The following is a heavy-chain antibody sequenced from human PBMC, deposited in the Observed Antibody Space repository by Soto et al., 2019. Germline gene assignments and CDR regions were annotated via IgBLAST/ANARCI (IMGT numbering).Heavy chain of an antibody. Sequence: EVQLVESGGGLVQPGGSLRLSCAASGFIFSSFSMNWVRQAPGKGLEWVSYISGSSTTIDYEDSLKGRFTISRDNAKNSLYLQMNSLRDEDTAVYYCARDLNWAFDYWGQGTLVTVSS. V-gene: IGHV3-48*02. J-gene: IGHJ4*02. D-gene: IGHD7-27*01. CDR1: GFIFSSFS. CDR3: ARDLNWAFDY. CDR2: ISGSSTTI.